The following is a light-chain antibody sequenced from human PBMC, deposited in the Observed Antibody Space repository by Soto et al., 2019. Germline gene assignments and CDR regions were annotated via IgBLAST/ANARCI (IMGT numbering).Light chain of an antibody. Sequence: DIQMTQSPSTLSGSVGDRVTITCRASQTISSWLAWYQQKPGTAPKLLIFDASRLESGVPSRFSGSASGTDFTLTISSLQNEDFATYYCQQSYSTPITFGQGTRLEIK. CDR1: QTISSW. V-gene: IGKV1-5*01. CDR2: DAS. J-gene: IGKJ5*01. CDR3: QQSYSTPIT.